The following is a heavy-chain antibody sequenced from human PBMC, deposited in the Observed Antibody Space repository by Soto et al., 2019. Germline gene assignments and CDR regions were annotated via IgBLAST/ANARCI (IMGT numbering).Heavy chain of an antibody. D-gene: IGHD3-22*01. J-gene: IGHJ6*02. CDR1: GFTFSSYG. Sequence: GGSLRLSCAASGFTFSSYGMHWVRQAPGKGLEWVAVISYDGSNKYYADSVKGRFTISRDNSKNTLYLQMNSLRAEDTAVYYCAKEWYYYDSSGSGMDVWGQGTTVTVSS. CDR3: AKEWYYYDSSGSGMDV. V-gene: IGHV3-30*18. CDR2: ISYDGSNK.